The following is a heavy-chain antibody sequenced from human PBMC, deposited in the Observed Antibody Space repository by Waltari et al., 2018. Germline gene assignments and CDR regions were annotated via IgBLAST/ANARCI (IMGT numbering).Heavy chain of an antibody. V-gene: IGHV3-30-3*01. Sequence: QVQLVESGGGVVQPGRSLRLSCAASGFTFSSYAMHWVRQAPGKGLEWVAVISYDGSNKYYADSVKGRFTISRDNSKNTLYLQMNSLRAEDTAVYYCARATGRGFCDYWGQGTLVTVSS. CDR1: GFTFSSYA. J-gene: IGHJ4*02. CDR2: ISYDGSNK. CDR3: ARATGRGFCDY. D-gene: IGHD3-3*01.